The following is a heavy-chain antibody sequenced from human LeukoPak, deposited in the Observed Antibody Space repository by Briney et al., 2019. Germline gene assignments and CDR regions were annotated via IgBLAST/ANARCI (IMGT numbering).Heavy chain of an antibody. CDR3: VREKDGGHFDH. J-gene: IGHJ4*02. CDR1: GYVFTTYF. CDR2: INPGDGGT. V-gene: IGHV1-46*01. Sequence: GASVKVSCTASGYVFTTYFIHWVRQAPGQGLEWMGRINPGDGGTHFARKFQDRVTMTRDTSTSTVDMELSGVRSEDSALYHCVREKDGGHFDHWGPGTLVTVSS. D-gene: IGHD3-10*01.